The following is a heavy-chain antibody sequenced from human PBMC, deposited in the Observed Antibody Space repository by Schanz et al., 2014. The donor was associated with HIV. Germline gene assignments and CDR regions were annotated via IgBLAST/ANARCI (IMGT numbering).Heavy chain of an antibody. Sequence: QVQLVQSGAEVKKPGSSVKVSCKASGGTFSSSAISWVRQAPGQGLEWVGGIIPIFDTTKYAQKFQGRVTITADKSTSTAYMELSSLRSEDTAVYYCARTHYSVVSSRAMDVWGQGTTVTVSS. V-gene: IGHV1-69*06. J-gene: IGHJ6*02. CDR2: IIPIFDTT. CDR3: ARTHYSVVSSRAMDV. CDR1: GGTFSSSA. D-gene: IGHD2-15*01.